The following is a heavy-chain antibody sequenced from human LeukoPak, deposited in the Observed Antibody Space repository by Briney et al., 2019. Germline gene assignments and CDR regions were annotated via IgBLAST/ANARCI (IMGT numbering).Heavy chain of an antibody. J-gene: IGHJ4*02. CDR2: INYSGST. V-gene: IGHV4-59*01. D-gene: IGHD5-24*01. CDR1: GGSTSNYY. CDR3: VRSEMGGYTFDY. Sequence: SETLSLTCTVSGGSTSNYYWTWIRQPPGKGLEWIGYINYSGSTNYNPSLKSRVTISVDRSKNQFSLNLSSVTAADTAVYYCVRSEMGGYTFDYWGQGTLVTVSS.